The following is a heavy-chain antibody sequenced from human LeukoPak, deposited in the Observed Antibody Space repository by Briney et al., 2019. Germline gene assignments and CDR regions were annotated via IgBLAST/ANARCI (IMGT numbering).Heavy chain of an antibody. CDR1: AFTFDDYA. D-gene: IGHD6-19*01. J-gene: IGHJ3*02. V-gene: IGHV3-9*01. Sequence: RGRSLRLSCAASAFTFDDYAMHWVPQAPGNGLESVSHISGNSGTIGYADSVKGRFTISRDSARNSLYLQMNSLRAEDTALYYCAKDLTYSGQGVAGSALDMWGQGTMVTVSS. CDR3: AKDLTYSGQGVAGSALDM. CDR2: ISGNSGTI.